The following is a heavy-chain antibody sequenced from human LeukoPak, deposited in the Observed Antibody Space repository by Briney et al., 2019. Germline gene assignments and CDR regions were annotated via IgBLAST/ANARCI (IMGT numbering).Heavy chain of an antibody. CDR2: IYTSGST. Sequence: SETLSLTCTVSGGSISSYYWSWIRQPAGKGLEWIGRIYTSGSTNYNPSLKSRVTMSVDKSKNQFSLKLSSVTAADTAVYYCARDLAYCGGDCPFNWFDPWGQGTLVTVSS. D-gene: IGHD2-21*02. CDR1: GGSISSYY. V-gene: IGHV4-4*07. CDR3: ARDLAYCGGDCPFNWFDP. J-gene: IGHJ5*02.